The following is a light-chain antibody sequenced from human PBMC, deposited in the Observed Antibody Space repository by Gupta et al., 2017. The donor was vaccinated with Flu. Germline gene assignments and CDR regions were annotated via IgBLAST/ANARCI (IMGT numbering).Light chain of an antibody. Sequence: QSVLPPAPSASGPPGQRVTISCSGDSSNIGRNTVNWYQQLPGTAPKLLIYSNNHRPSGVPDRFSGSKSGTSASLSIRGRQAEDEDDYYWAAGDDSHVVFGGGTKLTVL. J-gene: IGLJ2*01. CDR3: AAGDDSHVV. CDR1: SSNIGRNT. CDR2: SNN. V-gene: IGLV1-44*01.